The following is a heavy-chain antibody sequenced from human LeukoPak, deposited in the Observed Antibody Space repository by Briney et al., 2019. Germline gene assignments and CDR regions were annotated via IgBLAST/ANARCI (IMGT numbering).Heavy chain of an antibody. Sequence: GGSLRLSCAASGFTFSSYAMGWVRQAPGKGLDWVSGISGSGGSTYYADSVKGRFTISRDNSKNTLYLQMNSLRAEDTAVYYCAKDHANQLGILDYWGQGTQVTVSS. CDR2: ISGSGGST. V-gene: IGHV3-23*01. D-gene: IGHD7-27*01. CDR3: AKDHANQLGILDY. J-gene: IGHJ4*02. CDR1: GFTFSSYA.